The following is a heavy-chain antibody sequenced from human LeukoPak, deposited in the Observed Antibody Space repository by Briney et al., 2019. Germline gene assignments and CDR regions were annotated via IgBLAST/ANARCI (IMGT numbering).Heavy chain of an antibody. V-gene: IGHV3-48*03. Sequence: GGSLRLSCAASGFTFSSYEMNWVRQAPGKGLEWVSYVSSSGSTIYYADSVKGRFTISRDNAKNSLYLQMNSLRAEDTAVYYCARDLQIRSSYPDYWGQGTLVTVSS. CDR1: GFTFSSYE. CDR3: ARDLQIRSSYPDY. D-gene: IGHD6-6*01. CDR2: VSSSGSTI. J-gene: IGHJ4*02.